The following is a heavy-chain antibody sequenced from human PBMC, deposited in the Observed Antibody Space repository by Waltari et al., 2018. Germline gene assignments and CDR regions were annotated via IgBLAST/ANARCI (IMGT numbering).Heavy chain of an antibody. V-gene: IGHV4-39*02. CDR1: GDSITSSNYY. D-gene: IGHD3-10*01. J-gene: IGHJ5*02. CDR3: ARTFMVRTIRSGGWFDP. Sequence: QLQLQESGPRLVKPSETLSLTCSVSGDSITSSNYYWALIRQPPGKGLEWIGSVYYTGSTYYKASLKSRVTISVDTSKNYFSLSLTSVTATDTAIYFCARTFMVRTIRSGGWFDPWGQGTLVTVSS. CDR2: VYYTGST.